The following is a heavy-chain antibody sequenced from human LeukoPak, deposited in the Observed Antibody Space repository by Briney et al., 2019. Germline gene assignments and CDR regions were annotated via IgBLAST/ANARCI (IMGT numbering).Heavy chain of an antibody. CDR3: ARHRYGMGV. J-gene: IGHJ6*02. V-gene: IGHV4-59*08. Sequence: AETLSLTCTVSGGSISRYYGSWVREPPGRGLEWIGYIYYSGSTNYNPSLKSRVTISVDTSKNQFSLTLSSVTAADTAVYYCARHRYGMGVWGQGTTVIVSS. CDR1: GGSISRYY. CDR2: IYYSGST.